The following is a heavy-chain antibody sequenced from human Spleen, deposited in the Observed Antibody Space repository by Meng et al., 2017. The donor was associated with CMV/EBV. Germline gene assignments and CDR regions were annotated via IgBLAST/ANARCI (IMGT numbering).Heavy chain of an antibody. V-gene: IGHV3-11*01. J-gene: IGHJ6*02. CDR3: ARTDPNRGDSNPRDYGMDL. D-gene: IGHD4-11*01. CDR1: EFTFSDYY. CDR2: ISVSGIDI. Sequence: GESLKIPFAASEFTFSDYYMSWIRQAPGRGLEWISYISVSGIDIYYADSVRGRFTISRDNAKNSLYLQMNSLQIEDTAVYYCARTDPNRGDSNPRDYGMDLWGQGTTVTVSS.